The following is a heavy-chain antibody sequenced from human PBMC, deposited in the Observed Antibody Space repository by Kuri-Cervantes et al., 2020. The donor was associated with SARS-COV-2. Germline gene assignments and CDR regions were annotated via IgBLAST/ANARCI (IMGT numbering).Heavy chain of an antibody. CDR2: INSGSSIT. J-gene: IGHJ4*02. Sequence: GESLKICCAVSGFTFSSYSMNWVRQAPGKVLEWVSYINSGSSITYYADSVKGRFTISRDNAKDALYLQMSSLGDEDTAVYYCARDPSSYGDYVGSYFDYWGQGTLVTVSS. D-gene: IGHD4-17*01. CDR3: ARDPSSYGDYVGSYFDY. CDR1: GFTFSSYS. V-gene: IGHV3-48*02.